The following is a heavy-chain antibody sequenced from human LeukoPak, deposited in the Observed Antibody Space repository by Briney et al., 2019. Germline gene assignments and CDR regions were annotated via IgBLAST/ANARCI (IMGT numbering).Heavy chain of an antibody. Sequence: GESLKISCEASGFNFNNYWVGWVRQMPGKGLEWMGIIYPGDYDTRYSPSFQGHVTISADKSISTAYLQWSSLKASDTAIYYCVRHLSDITSCPNYWGPGTLVTVAS. V-gene: IGHV5-51*01. CDR1: GFNFNNYW. CDR2: IYPGDYDT. J-gene: IGHJ4*02. CDR3: VRHLSDITSCPNY. D-gene: IGHD2-2*01.